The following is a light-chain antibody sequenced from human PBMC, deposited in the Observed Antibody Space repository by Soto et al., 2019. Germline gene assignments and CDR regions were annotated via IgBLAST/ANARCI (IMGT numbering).Light chain of an antibody. CDR1: TLPRKY. J-gene: IGLJ3*02. CDR3: YSTDSSGNHRV. Sequence: SYELTQPPSVSVSPGQTARITCSGDTLPRKYAYWYQKKSGQAPVLVIYDDNKRPSGIPERFSGDSSGTMATLTISGARVEDEADYSCYSTDSSGNHRVFGGGTKLTFL. V-gene: IGLV3-10*01. CDR2: DDN.